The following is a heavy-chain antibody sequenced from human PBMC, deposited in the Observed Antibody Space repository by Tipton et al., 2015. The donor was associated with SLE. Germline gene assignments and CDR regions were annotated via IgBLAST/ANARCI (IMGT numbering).Heavy chain of an antibody. CDR2: INRSGST. CDR1: GGSISSSSYY. V-gene: IGHV4-39*07. J-gene: IGHJ4*02. CDR3: ARGLDFWSGPYFHY. D-gene: IGHD3-3*01. Sequence: GLVKPSETLSLTCTVSGGSISSSSYYWGWIRQPPGKGLEWIGEINRSGSTNYNPSLKSRVTVSVDTSKNQFSLKLSSVTAADTAVYYCARGLDFWSGPYFHYWGQGTLVTVSS.